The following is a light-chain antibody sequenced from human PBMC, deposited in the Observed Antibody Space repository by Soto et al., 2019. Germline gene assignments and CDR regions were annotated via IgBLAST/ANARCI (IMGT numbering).Light chain of an antibody. CDR1: SSNIGNNY. Sequence: QSVLTQPPSVSAAPGQKVTISCSGSSSNIGNNYVSWYQQLPGTAPKLLIYENNKRPSGIPDRFSGSKSGTSATLGITGLQTGDEGDYYCGTWESSLSAVVFGGGTQLTVL. CDR2: ENN. CDR3: GTWESSLSAVV. J-gene: IGLJ2*01. V-gene: IGLV1-51*02.